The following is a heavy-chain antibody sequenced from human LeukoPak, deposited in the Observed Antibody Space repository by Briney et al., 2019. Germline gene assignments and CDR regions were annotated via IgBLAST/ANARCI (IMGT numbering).Heavy chain of an antibody. J-gene: IGHJ4*02. V-gene: IGHV1-2*02. CDR3: AREFKIRYSGYDFWETPVDY. Sequence: GASVKVSCKASGGTFSSYAISWVRQAPGQGLEWMGWINPDSGGTKYAQSFQGRVTMTRDTSISTAYMELSRLGSDDTAVYYCAREFKIRYSGYDFWETPVDYWGQGTLVTVSS. CDR1: GGTFSSYA. D-gene: IGHD5-12*01. CDR2: INPDSGGT.